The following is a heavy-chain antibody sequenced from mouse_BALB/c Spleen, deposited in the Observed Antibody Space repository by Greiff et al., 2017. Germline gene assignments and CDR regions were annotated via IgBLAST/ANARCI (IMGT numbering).Heavy chain of an antibody. CDR2: ISDGGSYT. V-gene: IGHV5-4*02. J-gene: IGHJ3*01. CDR3: AREGYGFAY. Sequence: EVQGVESGGGLVKPGGSLKLSCAASGFTLSDYYMYWVRQTPEKRLEWVATISDGGSYTYYPDSVKGRFTISRDNAKNNLYLQMSSLKSEDTAMYYCAREGYGFAYWGQGTLVTVSA. D-gene: IGHD2-14*01. CDR1: GFTLSDYY.